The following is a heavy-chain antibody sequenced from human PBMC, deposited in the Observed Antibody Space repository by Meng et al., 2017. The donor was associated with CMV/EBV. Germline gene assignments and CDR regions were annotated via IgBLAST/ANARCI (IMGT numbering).Heavy chain of an antibody. CDR2: ISSSSSYI. CDR3: ARDQNGEFIVVVPAAMEFDY. Sequence: SYSMNWVRQAPGDGLECVSSISSSSSYIYYADSVQGRFTIPRDNAKNSLYLQMNSLRAEDTAVYYCARDQNGEFIVVVPAAMEFDYWGQGTLVTVSS. V-gene: IGHV3-21*01. J-gene: IGHJ4*02. D-gene: IGHD2-2*01. CDR1: SYS.